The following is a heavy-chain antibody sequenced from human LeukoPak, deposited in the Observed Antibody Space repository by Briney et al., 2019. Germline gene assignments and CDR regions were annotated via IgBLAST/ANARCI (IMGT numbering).Heavy chain of an antibody. CDR3: AIGYCSGGSCYATYYYYMDV. D-gene: IGHD2-15*01. CDR1: GYTFTSYG. J-gene: IGHJ6*03. V-gene: IGHV1-18*01. CDR2: ISAYSGNT. Sequence: ASVKVSCKASGYTFTSYGISWVRQAPGQGLEWMGWISAYSGNTNYAQKLQGRVTMTTDTSTSTAYMELRSLRSEDTAVYYCAIGYCSGGSCYATYYYYMDVWGKGTTVTVSS.